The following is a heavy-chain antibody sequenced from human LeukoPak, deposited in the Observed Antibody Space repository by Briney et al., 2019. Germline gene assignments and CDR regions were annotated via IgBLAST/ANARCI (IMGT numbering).Heavy chain of an antibody. CDR1: GFTFSSYA. D-gene: IGHD2-15*01. J-gene: IGHJ4*02. Sequence: GGSLSLSCAASGFTFSSYAMSWVRQAPGKGLEWVSAISGSGGSTYYADSVKGRFTISRDNSKNTLYLQMNSLRAEDTAVYYCAKLTRPLVVVVAATLGNYFDYWGQGTLVTVSS. CDR2: ISGSGGST. CDR3: AKLTRPLVVVVAATLGNYFDY. V-gene: IGHV3-23*01.